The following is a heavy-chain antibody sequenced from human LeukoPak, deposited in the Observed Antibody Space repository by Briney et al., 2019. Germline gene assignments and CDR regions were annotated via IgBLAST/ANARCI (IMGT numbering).Heavy chain of an antibody. J-gene: IGHJ4*02. Sequence: SETLSLTCIVSGGSISSESYYWAWIRQPPGKGLQWIGSLYYRGSAYYGPSLKGRVPVSRDPSQNQCSCALSSVTARGKVVYYCARGLKRYCTKGVCNMYYFDYWGQGTLVTVSS. CDR2: LYYRGSA. D-gene: IGHD2-8*01. V-gene: IGHV4-39*02. CDR1: GGSISSESYY. CDR3: ARGLKRYCTKGVCNMYYFDY.